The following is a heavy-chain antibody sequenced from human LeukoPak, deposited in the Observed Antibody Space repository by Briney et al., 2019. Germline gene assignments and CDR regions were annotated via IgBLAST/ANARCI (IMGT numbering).Heavy chain of an antibody. Sequence: GASVKVSCKASGYTFTGYYMHWVRQAPGQGLEWMGWINPNSGGTNYAQKFQGRVTMTRDTSISTAYMELSRLRSDDTAVYYCARDPTTYYYDSSGYYSVGWFDPWGQGTPVTVSS. V-gene: IGHV1-2*02. J-gene: IGHJ5*02. CDR1: GYTFTGYY. CDR2: INPNSGGT. D-gene: IGHD3-22*01. CDR3: ARDPTTYYYDSSGYYSVGWFDP.